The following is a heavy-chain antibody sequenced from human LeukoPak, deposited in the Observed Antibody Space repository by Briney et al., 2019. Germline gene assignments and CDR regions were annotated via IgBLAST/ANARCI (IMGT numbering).Heavy chain of an antibody. D-gene: IGHD3-22*01. CDR2: INWNSGSV. V-gene: IGHV3-9*01. CDR1: GFNFDGFA. J-gene: IGHJ4*02. CDR3: AKGTGGYYGPFDS. Sequence: VRSLRLSCAASGFNFDGFALFWVRQAPGQGLEYVSGINWNSGSVDYADSVKGRFTTSRDNAKNSLYLQMNSLRVEDTALYYCAKGTGGYYGPFDSWGQGTLVTVSS.